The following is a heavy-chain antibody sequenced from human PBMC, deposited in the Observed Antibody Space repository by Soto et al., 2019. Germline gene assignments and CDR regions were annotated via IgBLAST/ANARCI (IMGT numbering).Heavy chain of an antibody. CDR3: AREGQAPYYYYGMDV. CDR1: GYTFTNYG. V-gene: IGHV1-18*01. Sequence: QVQVAQSGDEVKKPGASVKVSCKASGYTFTNYGFSWVRQAPGQGLEWMGWIRGYNGNTEKFQARVTMTTATSTSTAHMELRSLRSADTAVYYCAREGQAPYYYYGMDVWGQGTAVTVSS. J-gene: IGHJ6*02. CDR2: IRGYNGN.